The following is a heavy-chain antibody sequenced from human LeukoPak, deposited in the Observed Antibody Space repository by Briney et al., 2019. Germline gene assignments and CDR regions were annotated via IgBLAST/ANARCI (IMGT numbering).Heavy chain of an antibody. J-gene: IGHJ5*02. V-gene: IGHV4-39*01. CDR3: ARAYSSSWYFNWFDP. CDR2: IYYSGST. CDR1: GGSISSSSYY. D-gene: IGHD6-13*01. Sequence: PSETLSLTCTVSGGSISSSSYYWGWIRQPPGKGLEWIGSIYYSGSTYYNPSPKSRVTISVDTSKNQFSLKLSSVTAADTAVYFCARAYSSSWYFNWFDPWGQGTQVTVSS.